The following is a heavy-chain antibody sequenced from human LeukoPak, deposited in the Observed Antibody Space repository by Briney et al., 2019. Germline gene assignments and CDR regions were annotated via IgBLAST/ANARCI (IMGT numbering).Heavy chain of an antibody. J-gene: IGHJ6*02. D-gene: IGHD3-3*01. CDR2: ISAYNGNT. CDR3: ARDYITIFGVVIIESIGMDV. Sequence: ASVTVSCTASGYTFTSYGISWVRQAPGQGLEWMGWISAYNGNTNYAQKLQGRVTMTTDTSTSTAYMELRSLRSDDTAVYYCARDYITIFGVVIIESIGMDVWGQGTTVTVSS. V-gene: IGHV1-18*01. CDR1: GYTFTSYG.